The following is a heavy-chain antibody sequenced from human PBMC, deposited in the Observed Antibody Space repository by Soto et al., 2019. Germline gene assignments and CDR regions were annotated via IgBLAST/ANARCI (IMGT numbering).Heavy chain of an antibody. CDR1: GDSISDSRYY. CDR2: IFYSGNT. D-gene: IGHD3-10*01. CDR3: ARQFGSGSYYLDY. V-gene: IGHV4-39*01. J-gene: IGHJ4*02. Sequence: HLQLQESGPELVKPSETLSLICNVSGDSISDSRYYWAWIRQPPGEGLEWIGSIFYSGNTYYKPSLKSRVTISIEMSKNQFSLKLNSVTAADTALYFCARQFGSGSYYLDYWGQGTLVTLSS.